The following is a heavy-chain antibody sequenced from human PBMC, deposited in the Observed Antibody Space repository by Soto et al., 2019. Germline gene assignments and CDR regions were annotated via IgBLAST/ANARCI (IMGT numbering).Heavy chain of an antibody. Sequence: QVQLQESGPGLVKPSETLSLTCTVSGGSIRSYYWSWIRQPPGKGLEWIGYIYYSGSTNYNPSLKSRVTISVDTSKNQFSLKLSSVTAADTAVYYCAREPGLWGQGTLVTVSS. CDR3: AREPGL. V-gene: IGHV4-59*01. J-gene: IGHJ4*02. CDR2: IYYSGST. CDR1: GGSIRSYY.